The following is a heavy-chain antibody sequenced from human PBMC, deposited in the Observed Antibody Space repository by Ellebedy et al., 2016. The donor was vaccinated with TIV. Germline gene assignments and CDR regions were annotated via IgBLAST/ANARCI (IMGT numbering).Heavy chain of an antibody. J-gene: IGHJ4*02. CDR1: GFSLDTHGVG. CDR2: FYWDDSK. D-gene: IGHD6-6*01. Sequence: SGPTLVXPTPTLTLTYSFSGFSLDTHGVGVSWIRQPPAKPLEWLALFYWDDSKRYSESPKGRLTITKDTAKSQVVLTMTNMNPVDTATYNCAHKPRLMGYFDYWGQGTLVIVSS. V-gene: IGHV2-5*02. CDR3: AHKPRLMGYFDY.